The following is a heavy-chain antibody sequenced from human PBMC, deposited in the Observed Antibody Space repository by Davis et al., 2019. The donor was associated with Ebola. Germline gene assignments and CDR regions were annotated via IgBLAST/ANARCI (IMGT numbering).Heavy chain of an antibody. CDR2: IIPIFGTA. Sequence: SVKVSCKASGGTFSSYAISWVRQAPGQGLEWMGGIIPIFGTANYAQKFQGRVTITADKSTSTAYMELSSLRSEDTAVYYWARDFDYYGSGSASDYWGQGTLVTVSS. D-gene: IGHD3-10*01. CDR1: GGTFSSYA. J-gene: IGHJ4*02. CDR3: ARDFDYYGSGSASDY. V-gene: IGHV1-69*06.